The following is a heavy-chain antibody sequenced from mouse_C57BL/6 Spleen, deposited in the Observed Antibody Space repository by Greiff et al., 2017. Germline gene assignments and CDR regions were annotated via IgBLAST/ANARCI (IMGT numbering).Heavy chain of an antibody. Sequence: EVMLVESGGDLVKPGGSLKLSCAASGFTFSSYGMSWVRQTPDKRLEWVATISSGGSYTYYPDRVKGRFPISRDNAKTTLYLQMSSLKSEDTAMDYRARQVLRTYYFDYWCQGTTLTVSS. V-gene: IGHV5-6*01. CDR2: ISSGGSYT. CDR1: GFTFSSYG. J-gene: IGHJ2*01. CDR3: ARQVLRTYYFDY.